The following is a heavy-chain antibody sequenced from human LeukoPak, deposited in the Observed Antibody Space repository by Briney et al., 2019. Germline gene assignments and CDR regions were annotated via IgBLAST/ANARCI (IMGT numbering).Heavy chain of an antibody. CDR1: GGSFSGYY. Sequence: SETLSLTCAVYGGSFSGYYWSWIRQPPGKGLEWIGEINHSGCTNYNPSLKSRVTISVDTSKNQFSLKLSSVTAADTAVYYCARGVYCSSTSCYAQVINWFDPWGQGTLVTVSS. CDR2: INHSGCT. V-gene: IGHV4-34*01. D-gene: IGHD2-2*01. J-gene: IGHJ5*02. CDR3: ARGVYCSSTSCYAQVINWFDP.